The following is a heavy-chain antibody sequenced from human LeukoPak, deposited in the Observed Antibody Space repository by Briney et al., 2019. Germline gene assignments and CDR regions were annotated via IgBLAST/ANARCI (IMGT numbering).Heavy chain of an antibody. J-gene: IGHJ4*02. V-gene: IGHV3-48*04. CDR1: GFSLSAYN. Sequence: GGSLRLSCEGSGFSLSAYNMNWVRQAPGKGLESVSYISSSSATIFYADSVKGRFTISRDNAKNSLYLQMNSLRAEDTAVYYCARGESTYVSFDYWAREPWSPSPQ. D-gene: IGHD3-10*02. CDR3: ARGESTYVSFDY. CDR2: ISSSSATI.